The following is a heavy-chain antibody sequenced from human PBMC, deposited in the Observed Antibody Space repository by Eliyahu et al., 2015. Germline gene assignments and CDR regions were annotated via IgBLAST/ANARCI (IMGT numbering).Heavy chain of an antibody. V-gene: IGHV1-2*02. CDR3: ARGRLIVGVHWVDY. J-gene: IGHJ4*02. D-gene: IGHD1-26*01. CDR1: XXTFTGHY. CDR2: INPNSGGT. Sequence: QVQLMQSGAEVKKPGASVKVSXXXSXXTFTGHYMHWVRQAPGQGLEWMGRINPNSGGTDSAQKFQGRVTMTRDTSINTTYMELSRLRSDDTAIYYCARGRLIVGVHWVDYWGQGSLVTVSS.